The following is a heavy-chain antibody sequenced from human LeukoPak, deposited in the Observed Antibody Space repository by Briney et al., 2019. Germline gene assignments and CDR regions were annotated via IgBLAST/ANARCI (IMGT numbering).Heavy chain of an antibody. V-gene: IGHV3-23*01. CDR3: ARELDFWSGYYIDY. Sequence: GGSLRLSCAASGFTFSSYAMSWVRQAPGKGLEWVSAISGSGGSTYYADSVKGRFTISRDNAKNSLYLQMNSLRAEDTAVYYCARELDFWSGYYIDYWGQGTLVTVSS. D-gene: IGHD3-3*01. CDR1: GFTFSSYA. J-gene: IGHJ4*02. CDR2: ISGSGGST.